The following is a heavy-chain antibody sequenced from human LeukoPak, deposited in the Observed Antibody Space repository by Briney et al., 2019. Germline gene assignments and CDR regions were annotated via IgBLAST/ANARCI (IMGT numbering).Heavy chain of an antibody. CDR3: AKSSGWNYYYYYMDV. Sequence: PGGSLRLSCAASGFTFSRQGRHWVREARGKGGERVAFIREDGSEKYYGDSVKGRFTISRDNTENTLYVQMDSLRDGDTAVFYCAKSSGWNYYYYYMDVWGKGTTVSASS. CDR2: IREDGSEK. V-gene: IGHV3-30*02. CDR1: GFTFSRQG. J-gene: IGHJ6*03. D-gene: IGHD6-19*01.